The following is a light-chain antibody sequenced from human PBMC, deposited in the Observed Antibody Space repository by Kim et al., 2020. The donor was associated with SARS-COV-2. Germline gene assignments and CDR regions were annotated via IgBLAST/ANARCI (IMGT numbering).Light chain of an antibody. CDR3: SSYTSSSGLMV. Sequence: QSITISCTGTSSDVDDYNYVSRYQQHPGKAPKLMIYEVTKRPSGVSYRFSGSKSGNTASLTISGLQAEDEADYYCSSYTSSSGLMVFGGGTQLTVL. CDR2: EVT. V-gene: IGLV2-14*01. J-gene: IGLJ3*02. CDR1: SSDVDDYNY.